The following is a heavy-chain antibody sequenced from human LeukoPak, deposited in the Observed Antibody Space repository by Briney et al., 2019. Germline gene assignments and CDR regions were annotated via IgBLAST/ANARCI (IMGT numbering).Heavy chain of an antibody. CDR1: GGSFSGYY. J-gene: IGHJ4*02. V-gene: IGHV4-34*01. CDR2: INHSGST. Sequence: SETLSLTCAVYGGSFSGYYWSWIRQPPGKGLEWIGEINHSGSTNYNPSLKSRVTILVDKSKNEFSLKLSSVTTADTAVYYCARRESGDYLFDYWGQGTLVTVSS. D-gene: IGHD4-17*01. CDR3: ARRESGDYLFDY.